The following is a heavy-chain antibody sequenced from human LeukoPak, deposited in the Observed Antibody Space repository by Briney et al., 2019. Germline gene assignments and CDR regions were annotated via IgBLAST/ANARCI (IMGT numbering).Heavy chain of an antibody. CDR2: INPDGSER. D-gene: IGHD3-16*01. V-gene: IGHV3-7*03. CDR3: ARGGGLDV. CDR1: GFSFSSYY. J-gene: IGHJ6*02. Sequence: GGSLRLSCAASGFSFSSYYMSWVRQAPGKGLEWVALINPDGSERYYVDSVKGRFTISRDDAKNSLYLQMSNLRAEDTAVYFCARGGGLDVWGQGATVTVSS.